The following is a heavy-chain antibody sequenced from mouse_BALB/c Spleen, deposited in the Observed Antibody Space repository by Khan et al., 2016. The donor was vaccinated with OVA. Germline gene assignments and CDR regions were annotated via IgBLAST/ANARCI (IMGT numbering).Heavy chain of an antibody. V-gene: IGHV1S56*01. Sequence: QVQLQQSGAEVVKSGASVKLSCKASGYTFTSYDLNWVRQRPEQGLEWIGWIFPGDGTTKYNEKCKGKATLTTDQSSSTAYIQLSRLTSEDSAVYFCARRRGYMDYWGQGTSVTVSS. CDR2: IFPGDGTT. D-gene: IGHD2-2*01. CDR1: GYTFTSYD. CDR3: ARRRGYMDY. J-gene: IGHJ4*01.